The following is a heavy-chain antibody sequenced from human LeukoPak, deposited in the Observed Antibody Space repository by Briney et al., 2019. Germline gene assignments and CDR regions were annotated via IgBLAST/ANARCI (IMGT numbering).Heavy chain of an antibody. V-gene: IGHV3-74*01. CDR2: IKSDGSST. Sequence: GGSLRLSCAASGFTFSSYWMHWVRHPPGKGLVWVSRIKSDGSSTSYADSVKGRFTISRDNAKNTLYLQMNSLRAEDTAVYYCARAMVPLFEDWGQGTLVTVPS. D-gene: IGHD4/OR15-4a*01. CDR1: GFTFSSYW. J-gene: IGHJ4*02. CDR3: ARAMVPLFED.